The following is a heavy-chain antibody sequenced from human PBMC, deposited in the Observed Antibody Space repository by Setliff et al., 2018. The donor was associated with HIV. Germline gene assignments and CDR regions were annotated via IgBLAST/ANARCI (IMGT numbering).Heavy chain of an antibody. Sequence: ASVKVSCKASGYTFNNYYMHWLRQAPGQGLEWMGIINPSDNRTYYEQKFQCRVTMTRDTSTSSVYMELRCLRSEDTAVYYCARSYYDSVWGSHRYRFYYFDYWGQGSLVTVSS. J-gene: IGHJ4*02. D-gene: IGHD3-16*02. CDR1: GYTFNNYY. V-gene: IGHV1-46*02. CDR2: INPSDNRT. CDR3: ARSYYDSVWGSHRYRFYYFDY.